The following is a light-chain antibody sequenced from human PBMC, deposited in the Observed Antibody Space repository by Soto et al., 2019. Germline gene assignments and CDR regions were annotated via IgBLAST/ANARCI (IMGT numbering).Light chain of an antibody. CDR2: DIS. V-gene: IGKV3D-15*01. Sequence: TLLTQLPARLSGSPGERVTLSCRASQSVSSNLAWYQQNTGQPPRILIYDISTRDTGIPTRFSGSGSGTECTLPISRLQSEDFEVDICQQYNSWPLTFGGGTKVDIK. CDR3: QQYNSWPLT. CDR1: QSVSSN. J-gene: IGKJ4*01.